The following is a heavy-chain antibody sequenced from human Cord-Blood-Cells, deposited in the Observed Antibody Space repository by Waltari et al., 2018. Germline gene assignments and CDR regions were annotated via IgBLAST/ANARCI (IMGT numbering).Heavy chain of an antibody. J-gene: IGHJ4*02. V-gene: IGHV1-24*01. CDR3: ATSAARSYYFDY. CDR1: GYTLTELS. D-gene: IGHD6-6*01. Sequence: QVQLVQSGAEVKKPGASVKDSCKVSGYTLTELSMHWVRQAPGKGLEWMGGFDPEDGETIYAQKFQGRVTMTEDTSTDTAYMELSSLRYEDTAVYYCATSAARSYYFDYWGQGTLVTVSS. CDR2: FDPEDGET.